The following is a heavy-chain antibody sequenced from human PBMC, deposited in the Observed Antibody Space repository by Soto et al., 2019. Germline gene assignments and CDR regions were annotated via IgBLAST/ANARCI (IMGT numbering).Heavy chain of an antibody. J-gene: IGHJ4*02. CDR2: MSYDGRNR. D-gene: IGHD6-13*01. CDR1: GFSFSTYG. CDR3: AKPYSNSWYYFDY. Sequence: QVQLVDSGGGVVQPGRSLRLSCAASGFSFSTYGMHWVRQAPGKGLEWVAVMSYDGRNRYYADSVKGRFTISRDNSKNTLFLPLNSLRAEDTAVYFCAKPYSNSWYYFDYWGQGTLVTVSS. V-gene: IGHV3-30*18.